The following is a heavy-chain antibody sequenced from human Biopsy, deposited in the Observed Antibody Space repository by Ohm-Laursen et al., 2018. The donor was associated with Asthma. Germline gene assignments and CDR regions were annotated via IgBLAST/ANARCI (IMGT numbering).Heavy chain of an antibody. D-gene: IGHD3-10*01. Sequence: ASVKVSCKTSDYTFNNAGITWVRQAPGQGLEWMGWISVYNGNTKVAQKLQDRVTMITDTSTSTGYMELRSLRSDDTAVYFCARAVDYSHYYGIDVWGQGTTVTVS. V-gene: IGHV1-18*01. CDR1: DYTFNNAG. J-gene: IGHJ6*02. CDR2: ISVYNGNT. CDR3: ARAVDYSHYYGIDV.